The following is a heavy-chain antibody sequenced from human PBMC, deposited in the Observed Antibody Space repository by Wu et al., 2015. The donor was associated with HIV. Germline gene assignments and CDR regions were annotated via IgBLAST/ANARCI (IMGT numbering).Heavy chain of an antibody. D-gene: IGHD4-17*01. J-gene: IGHJ3*02. Sequence: QVQLVQSGAEVKKPGSSVKVSCKASGGTFSSYAISWVRQAPGQGLEWMGGIIPIFGTANYAQKFQGRVTITADESTSTAYMELSSLRSEDTAVYYCARERHPRMNDYGVPQYAFDYLGPRDKWSPSLQ. CDR1: GGTFSSYA. CDR3: ARERHPRMNDYGVPQYAFDY. CDR2: IIPIFGTA. V-gene: IGHV1-69*12.